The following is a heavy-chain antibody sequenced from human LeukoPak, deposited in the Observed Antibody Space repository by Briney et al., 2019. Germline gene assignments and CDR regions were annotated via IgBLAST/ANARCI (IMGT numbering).Heavy chain of an antibody. Sequence: PSETLSLTCTVSGGSISSYYWSWIRQPPGKGLEWIGYIYYSGSTNYNPSLKSRVTISVDTFKNEVSLKLSSVTAADTAVYYCARGVDSSGYYYHFDYWGQGTLVTVSS. CDR3: ARGVDSSGYYYHFDY. D-gene: IGHD3-22*01. CDR1: GGSISSYY. V-gene: IGHV4-59*12. J-gene: IGHJ4*02. CDR2: IYYSGST.